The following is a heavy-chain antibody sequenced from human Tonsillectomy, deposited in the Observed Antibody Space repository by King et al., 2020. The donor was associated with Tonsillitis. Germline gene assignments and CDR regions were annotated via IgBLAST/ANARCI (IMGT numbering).Heavy chain of an antibody. D-gene: IGHD3-22*01. CDR1: GYSFTSYW. V-gene: IGHV5-51*01. CDR2: IYPGDSDT. J-gene: IGHJ2*01. CDR3: ARRDYYDSSGYPSVPNWYFDL. Sequence: VQLVQSGAEVKKPGESLKISCKGSGYSFTSYWIGWVRQMPGKGLEWMGIIYPGDSDTRYSPSFQGQVTISADKSISTAYLQWSSLKASDTAMYYCARRDYYDSSGYPSVPNWYFDLRGRGTLVTVSS.